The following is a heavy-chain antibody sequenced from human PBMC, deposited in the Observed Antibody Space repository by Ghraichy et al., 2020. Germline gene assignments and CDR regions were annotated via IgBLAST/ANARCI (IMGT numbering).Heavy chain of an antibody. V-gene: IGHV6-1*01. CDR3: ARGRSAIAAAANPSYYFAY. D-gene: IGHD6-13*01. J-gene: IGHJ4*02. CDR1: GDSVSSNSAA. Sequence: TLSLTCVISGDSVSSNSAAWNWIRQSPSRGLEWLGRIYYRSEWYRDYAASVKSRITINPDISKNQFSLQLNSVTPEDTAVYYCARGRSAIAAAANPSYYFAYWGQGTLVSVSS. CDR2: IYYRSEWYR.